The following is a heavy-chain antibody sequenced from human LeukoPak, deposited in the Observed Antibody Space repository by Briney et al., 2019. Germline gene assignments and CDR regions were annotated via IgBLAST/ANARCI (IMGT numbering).Heavy chain of an antibody. CDR3: ATSGSYYDPFDY. D-gene: IGHD1-26*01. V-gene: IGHV4-38-2*02. CDR1: GYSISSGYY. Sequence: KTSETLSLTCTVSGYSISSGYYWGWIRQPPGKGLEWIESIYHSGSTYYNPSLKSRVSISVDTSKNQFSLKLSSVTAADTAVYYCATSGSYYDPFDYWGQGTLVTVSS. J-gene: IGHJ4*02. CDR2: IYHSGST.